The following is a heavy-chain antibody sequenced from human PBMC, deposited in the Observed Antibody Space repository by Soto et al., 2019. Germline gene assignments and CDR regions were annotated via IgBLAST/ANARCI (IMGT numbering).Heavy chain of an antibody. CDR3: ARVFCSRTTCWSGPDP. CDR2: INADNGNT. V-gene: IGHV1-18*01. Sequence: GASVKVSCKASGYTFIAYAIRWLCQAPGQRLEWMGWINADNGNTNYSQKLQGRVTMTTDTSTSTAYLELRGLSSDDTAVYFCARVFCSRTTCWSGPDPWGQGSLVTVSS. CDR1: GYTFIAYA. J-gene: IGHJ5*02. D-gene: IGHD2-2*01.